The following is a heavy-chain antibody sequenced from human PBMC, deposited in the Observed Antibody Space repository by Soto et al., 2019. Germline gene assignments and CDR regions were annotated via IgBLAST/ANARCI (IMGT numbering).Heavy chain of an antibody. D-gene: IGHD3-3*01. CDR2: IYYSGST. V-gene: IGHV4-31*03. Sequence: SETLSLTCTVSGGSISSGGYYWSWIRQHPGKGLEWIGYIYYSGSTYYNPSLKSRVTISVDTSKNQFSLKLSSVTAADTAVYYCGTIFGFSYYMDVWGKGTTVTVSS. J-gene: IGHJ6*03. CDR1: GGSISSGGYY. CDR3: GTIFGFSYYMDV.